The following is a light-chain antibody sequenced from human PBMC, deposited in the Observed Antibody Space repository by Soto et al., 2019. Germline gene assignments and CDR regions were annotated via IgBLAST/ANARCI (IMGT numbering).Light chain of an antibody. V-gene: IGKV1-39*01. CDR3: QQSYSTPYT. CDR2: TAA. Sequence: IHMTQSPSSLSASVGDRVTITCRASQRITTYLNWYQQKPGKAPKLLISTAATLQGGVPSRFSGSWSATDFTLTITTLQPEDFATYFCQQSYSTPYTFGQGTKLEIK. J-gene: IGKJ2*01. CDR1: QRITTY.